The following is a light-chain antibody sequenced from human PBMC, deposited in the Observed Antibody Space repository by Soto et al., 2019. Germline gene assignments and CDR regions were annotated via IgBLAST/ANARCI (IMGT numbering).Light chain of an antibody. CDR1: QSVSSN. Sequence: EVLMTQSPATLSVSPGERATLSCRASQSVSSNLAWYQQKVGQAPRLLIYGASIKATGIPARFSGCGSGTEFTLTISSLQSEDFAVYFCQQYNNWPPLTFGGGTKVEIK. CDR2: GAS. J-gene: IGKJ4*01. CDR3: QQYNNWPPLT. V-gene: IGKV3D-15*01.